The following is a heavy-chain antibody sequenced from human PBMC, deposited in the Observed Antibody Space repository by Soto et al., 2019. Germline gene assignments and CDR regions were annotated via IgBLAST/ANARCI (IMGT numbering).Heavy chain of an antibody. D-gene: IGHD3-16*02. CDR2: IYYSGST. Sequence: SETLSLTCTVSGGSISSYYWSWIRQPPGKGLEWIGYIYYSGSTNYNPSLKSRVTISVDTSKNQFSLKLSSVTAADTAVYYCARHYDYIWGSYPYYYYYMDVWGKGTTVTVSS. J-gene: IGHJ6*03. CDR3: ARHYDYIWGSYPYYYYYMDV. CDR1: GGSISSYY. V-gene: IGHV4-59*08.